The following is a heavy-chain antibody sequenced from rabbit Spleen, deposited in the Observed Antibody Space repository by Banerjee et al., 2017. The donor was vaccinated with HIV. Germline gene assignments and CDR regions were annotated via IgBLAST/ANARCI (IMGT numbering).Heavy chain of an antibody. Sequence: QSLEESGGGLVQPEGSLALTCKASGFSFSSSDYICWVRQAPGKGLEWIACINAATGKPVYATWAKGRFTISRTSSTTVTLRMTSLTAADTATYFCARDLVAVIGWNFNLWGPGTLVTVS. CDR2: INAATGKP. V-gene: IGHV1S40*01. D-gene: IGHD1-1*01. CDR3: ARDLVAVIGWNFNL. J-gene: IGHJ4*01. CDR1: GFSFSSSDY.